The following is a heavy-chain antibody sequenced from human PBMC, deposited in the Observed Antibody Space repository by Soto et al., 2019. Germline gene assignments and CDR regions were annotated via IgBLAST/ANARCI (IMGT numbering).Heavy chain of an antibody. CDR3: TRVQVDGGNSDWYFDL. CDR1: GFTFGDYA. V-gene: IGHV3-49*03. J-gene: IGHJ2*01. Sequence: GGSLRLSCTASGFTFGDYAMSWFRQAPGKGLEWVGFIRSKAYGGTTEYAASVKVRFTISRDDSKSIAYLQMNSLKTEDTAVYYCTRVQVDGGNSDWYFDLWGRGTLVTVSS. CDR2: IRSKAYGGTT. D-gene: IGHD2-21*02.